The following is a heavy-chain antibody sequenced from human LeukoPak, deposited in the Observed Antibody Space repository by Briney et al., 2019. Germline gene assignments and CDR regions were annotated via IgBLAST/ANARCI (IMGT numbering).Heavy chain of an antibody. CDR2: ISYDGSNK. D-gene: IGHD3-10*01. CDR3: AKDLGSYYPNWFDP. J-gene: IGHJ5*02. V-gene: IGHV3-30*18. Sequence: GSLRLSCAASGFNLRKYGLPWVRQAPGKGLGGVAVISYDGSNKYYADSVKGRFTISRDNSKNTLYLQMNSLRAEDTAVYYCAKDLGSYYPNWFDPWGQGTLVTVSS. CDR1: GFNLRKYG.